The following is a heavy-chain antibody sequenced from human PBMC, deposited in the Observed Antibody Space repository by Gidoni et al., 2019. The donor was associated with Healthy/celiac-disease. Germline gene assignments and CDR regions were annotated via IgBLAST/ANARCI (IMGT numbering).Heavy chain of an antibody. D-gene: IGHD3-10*01. CDR2: IYHSGST. J-gene: IGHJ4*02. CDR1: GYSIRSGYY. CDR3: ARDLWFGELPDTFGY. V-gene: IGHV4-38-2*02. Sequence: QVQLQESGPGLVKPSETLSLTCAVSGYSIRSGYYWGWIRQPPGKGLEWIGSIYHSGSTYYNPSLKSRVTISVDTSKNQFSLKLSSVTAADTAVYYCARDLWFGELPDTFGYWGQGTLVTVSS.